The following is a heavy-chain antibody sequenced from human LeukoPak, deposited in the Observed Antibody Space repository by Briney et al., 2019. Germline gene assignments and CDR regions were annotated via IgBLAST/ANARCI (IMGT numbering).Heavy chain of an antibody. V-gene: IGHV3-30*02. CDR1: GFTFSDYG. CDR3: AKCLSWPYFYYAMDV. D-gene: IGHD5-12*01. CDR2: IWFDGSNK. Sequence: PGGSLRLSCAASGFTFSDYGMHWVRQAPGKGLEWVAAIWFDGSNKYYTDSVKGRFTISRDNSKNTLYLQMNSLRAEDTAVYYCAKCLSWPYFYYAMDVWGQGTTVTVSS. J-gene: IGHJ6*02.